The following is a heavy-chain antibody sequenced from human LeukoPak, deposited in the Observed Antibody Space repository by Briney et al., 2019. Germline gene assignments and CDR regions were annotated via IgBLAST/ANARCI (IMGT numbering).Heavy chain of an antibody. Sequence: APVKASCKASGHTFSGYYIHWVRQAPGHGLECMGLIKPDMGDTNYAQTFPGRVTMTRDPATTTATMELNRLTSDAPAVYYCVRDRPHNWFDPWGQGTLVTVSS. CDR2: IKPDMGDT. CDR1: GHTFSGYY. V-gene: IGHV1-2*02. J-gene: IGHJ5*02. CDR3: VRDRPHNWFDP.